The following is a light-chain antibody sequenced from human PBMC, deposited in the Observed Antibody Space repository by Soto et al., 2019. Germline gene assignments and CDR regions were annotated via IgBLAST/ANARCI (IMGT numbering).Light chain of an antibody. J-gene: IGLJ2*01. CDR3: QSAPTSGSYVV. V-gene: IGLV3-25*02. CDR1: ALPKVY. CDR2: KDK. Sequence: SYELTQPPSVSVSPGQTARITCSGDALPKVYAHWYQQRPGQAPVLVIFKDKERPSGIPERFSGSSSGTMVTLTISGVQAEDEADYYCQSAPTSGSYVVFGGGTKLTVL.